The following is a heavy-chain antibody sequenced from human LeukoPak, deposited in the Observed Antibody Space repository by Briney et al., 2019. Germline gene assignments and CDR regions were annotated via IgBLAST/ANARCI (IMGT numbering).Heavy chain of an antibody. Sequence: PSETLSLTCGVYGGSFSGYYWSWIRQPPGKGLEWIGEINHTGSTNYNPSLKSRVTISVDTSKNQFSLKLSSVTAADTAVYYCARGSYLGRYYYYGMDVWGQGTTVTVSS. V-gene: IGHV4-34*01. CDR3: ARGSYLGRYYYYGMDV. CDR2: INHTGST. CDR1: GGSFSGYY. J-gene: IGHJ6*02. D-gene: IGHD7-27*01.